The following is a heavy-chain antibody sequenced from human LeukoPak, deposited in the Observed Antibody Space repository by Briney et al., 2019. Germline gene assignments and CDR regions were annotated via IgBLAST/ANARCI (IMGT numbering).Heavy chain of an antibody. D-gene: IGHD6-19*01. V-gene: IGHV4-59*11. J-gene: IGHJ4*02. CDR1: GGSISSHY. Sequence: PSETLSLTCTVSGGSISSHYWSWIRQPPGKGLEWIGYIYYSGSTNYNPSLKSRVTMSVDTSKNQFSLKLSSVTAADTAVYYCARQRAQWLGAIDYWGQGTLVTVSS. CDR3: ARQRAQWLGAIDY. CDR2: IYYSGST.